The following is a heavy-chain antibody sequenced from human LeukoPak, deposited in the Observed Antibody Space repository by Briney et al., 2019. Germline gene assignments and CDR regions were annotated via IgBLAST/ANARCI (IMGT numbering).Heavy chain of an antibody. D-gene: IGHD3-22*01. CDR3: AKDLGSYYDSSGYYMVGFDY. J-gene: IGHJ4*02. CDR1: GFTFSSYA. Sequence: GGSLRLSCAASGFTFSSYAMSWVRQAPGKGLEWVSAISGSGGSTYYADSVKGRFTISRDNSKNTLYLQMNSLRVEDTAVYYCAKDLGSYYDSSGYYMVGFDYWGQGTLVTVSS. V-gene: IGHV3-23*01. CDR2: ISGSGGST.